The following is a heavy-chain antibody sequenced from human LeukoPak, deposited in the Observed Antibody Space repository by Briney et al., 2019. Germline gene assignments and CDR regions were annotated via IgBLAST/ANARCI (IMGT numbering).Heavy chain of an antibody. J-gene: IGHJ6*02. CDR3: AKGVRAILTGYPRGYYGMDV. CDR1: GLTFSSYG. CDR2: IRYDGSSK. V-gene: IGHV3-30*02. D-gene: IGHD3-9*01. Sequence: GGSLRLSCAASGLTFSSYGMYWVRQAPGKGLEWVAFIRYDGSSKYHADSVKGRFTVSRDNSKNTLYLQMNSLRAEDTAVYYCAKGVRAILTGYPRGYYGMDVWGQGTTVTVSS.